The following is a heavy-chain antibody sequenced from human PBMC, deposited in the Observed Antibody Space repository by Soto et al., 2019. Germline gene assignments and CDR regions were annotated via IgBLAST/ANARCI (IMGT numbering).Heavy chain of an antibody. D-gene: IGHD3-10*01. CDR2: IWYDGSNK. CDR3: ARMYGSGSYFPQ. V-gene: IGHV3-33*01. J-gene: IGHJ4*02. Sequence: QVQLVESGGGVVQPGRSLRLSCAASGFTFSSYGMHWVRQAPGKGLEWVAVIWYDGSNKYYADSVKGRVTISRDNSKNTLYLQMNSLRAEDTAVYYCARMYGSGSYFPQWGQGTLVTVSS. CDR1: GFTFSSYG.